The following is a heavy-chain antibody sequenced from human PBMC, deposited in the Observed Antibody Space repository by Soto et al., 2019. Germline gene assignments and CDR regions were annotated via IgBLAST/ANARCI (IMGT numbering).Heavy chain of an antibody. CDR2: IYYSGST. CDR1: GGSISSYY. J-gene: IGHJ4*02. D-gene: IGHD6-13*01. Sequence: QVQLQESGPGLVKPSETLSLTCTVSGGSISSYYWSWIRQPPGKGLEWIGYIYYSGSTNYNPSLNSRVTISVDPSKTQFSLKLSSVTAADTAVYYCARGSPSIAAAGAGFDYWGQGTLVTVSS. V-gene: IGHV4-59*01. CDR3: ARGSPSIAAAGAGFDY.